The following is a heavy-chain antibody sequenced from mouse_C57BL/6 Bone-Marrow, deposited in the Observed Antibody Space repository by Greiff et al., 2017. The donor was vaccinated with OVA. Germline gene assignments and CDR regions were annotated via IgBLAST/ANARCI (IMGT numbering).Heavy chain of an antibody. CDR3: AREEGDSSGYWFAY. CDR2: IDPSDSST. J-gene: IGHJ3*01. CDR1: GYTFTSYW. Sequence: VQLQQPGAELVMPGASVKLSCKASGYTFTSYWMHWVKQRPGQGLEWIGEIDPSDSSTNSNQKFKGKSTLTVDKSSSTAYMQLSSLTSEDSAVYYCAREEGDSSGYWFAYWGQGTLVTVSA. V-gene: IGHV1-69*01. D-gene: IGHD3-2*02.